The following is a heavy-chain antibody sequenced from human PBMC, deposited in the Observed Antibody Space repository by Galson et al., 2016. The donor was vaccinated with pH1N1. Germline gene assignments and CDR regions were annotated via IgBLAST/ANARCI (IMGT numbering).Heavy chain of an antibody. CDR1: GFTFSSYA. D-gene: IGHD4-23*01. CDR3: ARDRLPYGGNTEGIFYYNGMDV. Sequence: SLRLSCAASGFTFSSYAMHWVRQAPGKGLEWVAVMSYDGSHKYYADSVKGRFTISRDNSKNTLYLQMNSLRAADTAVYYCARDRLPYGGNTEGIFYYNGMDVWGQGTTVTVSS. J-gene: IGHJ6*02. CDR2: MSYDGSHK. V-gene: IGHV3-30*04.